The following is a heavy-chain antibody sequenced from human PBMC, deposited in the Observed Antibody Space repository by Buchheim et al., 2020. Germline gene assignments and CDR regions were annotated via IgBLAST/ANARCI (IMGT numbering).Heavy chain of an antibody. J-gene: IGHJ4*02. CDR1: GFTFSSYA. V-gene: IGHV3-23*01. CDR3: AKDRQWGREWVVVVPAAIHS. D-gene: IGHD2-2*01. Sequence: EVQLLESGGGLVQPGGSLRLSCAASGFTFSSYAMSWVRQAPGKGLEWVSALSGSGGSTYYADSVKGRFTISRDSSKNTLYLQMNSLRAEDTAVYYCAKDRQWGREWVVVVPAAIHSWGQGTL. CDR2: LSGSGGST.